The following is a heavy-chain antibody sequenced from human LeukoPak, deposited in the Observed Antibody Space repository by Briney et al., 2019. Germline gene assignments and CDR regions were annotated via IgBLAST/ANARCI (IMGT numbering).Heavy chain of an antibody. CDR2: ISSSGSTI. D-gene: IGHD2-2*01. V-gene: IGHV3-48*03. J-gene: IGHJ4*02. CDR3: ARGAVPARQRLGYYFDY. Sequence: GGSLRLSCAASGFTFSSYEMNWVRQAPGRGLEWVSYISSSGSTIYYADSVKGRFTISRDNAKNSLYLQMNSLRAEDTAVYYCARGAVPARQRLGYYFDYWGQGTLVTVSS. CDR1: GFTFSSYE.